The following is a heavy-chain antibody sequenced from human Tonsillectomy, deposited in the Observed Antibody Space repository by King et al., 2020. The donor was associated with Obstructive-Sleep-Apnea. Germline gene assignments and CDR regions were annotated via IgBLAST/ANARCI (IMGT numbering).Heavy chain of an antibody. D-gene: IGHD2-15*01. Sequence: VQLVESGGGVVQPGRSLRLSCAASGFTFSSYAMHWARQASGKGLEWVAIISSDGSNKYYADSVKGRFTISRDNSKNTLYLQMSSLRVEDTAEYYCATAYCSGGTCYSLMDVWVQGTTVTVSS. CDR1: GFTFSSYA. V-gene: IGHV3-30-3*01. CDR3: ATAYCSGGTCYSLMDV. J-gene: IGHJ6*02. CDR2: ISSDGSNK.